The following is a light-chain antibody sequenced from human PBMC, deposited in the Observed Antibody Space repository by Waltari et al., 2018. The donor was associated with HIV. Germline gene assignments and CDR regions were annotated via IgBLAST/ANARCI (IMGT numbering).Light chain of an antibody. V-gene: IGKV4-1*01. CDR2: WAS. CDR3: QQYYSRPPT. Sequence: DIVMTQSPESLAVSLGERATINCKSSQSVLYSSNNKNYLSWYQQKPGQGPKLLIYWASTRESGVPDRFSGSGSGTDFTLTISDLQAEDVAVYCCQQYYSRPPTFGGGTKVEIK. J-gene: IGKJ4*01. CDR1: QSVLYSSNNKNY.